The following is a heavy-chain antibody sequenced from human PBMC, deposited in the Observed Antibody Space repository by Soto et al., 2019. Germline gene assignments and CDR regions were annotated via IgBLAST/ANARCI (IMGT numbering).Heavy chain of an antibody. Sequence: PGGSLRLSCAASGFTFSSYSMNWVRQAPGKGLEWVSSISSSSSYIYYADSVKGRFTISRDNAKNSLYLQMNSLRGEDTAVYYCARGRAKDYYGSGNGFGPWGQGTLVTVGS. D-gene: IGHD3-10*01. CDR2: ISSSSSYI. CDR3: ARGRAKDYYGSGNGFGP. V-gene: IGHV3-21*01. CDR1: GFTFSSYS. J-gene: IGHJ5*02.